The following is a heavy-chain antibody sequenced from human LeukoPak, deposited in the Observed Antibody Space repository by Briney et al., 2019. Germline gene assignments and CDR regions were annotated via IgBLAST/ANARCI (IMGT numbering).Heavy chain of an antibody. V-gene: IGHV4-4*07. CDR1: GGSISSYY. Sequence: PSETLSLTCTVSGGSISSYYWSWIRQPAGKGLEWIGRIYTSGSTNYNPSLKSRVTMSVDTSKNQFSLKLCSVTAADTAVYYCARDGGVVPDWKAFDIWGQGTMVTVSS. CDR3: ARDGGVVPDWKAFDI. J-gene: IGHJ3*02. CDR2: IYTSGST. D-gene: IGHD2-2*01.